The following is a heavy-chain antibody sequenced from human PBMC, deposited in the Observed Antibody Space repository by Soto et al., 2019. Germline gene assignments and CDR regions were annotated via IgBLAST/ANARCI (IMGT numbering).Heavy chain of an antibody. Sequence: SETLSLTCTVSGGSIGTGDYYWSWIRQSPGKGLQWTGYIFHSGETYYTPSLESRLIISIDASKNQFSLNLKSVTAADTAVYFCAGAHFVLGGFDVWGPGTVVTVSS. CDR3: AGAHFVLGGFDV. D-gene: IGHD2-15*01. CDR1: GGSIGTGDYY. CDR2: IFHSGET. V-gene: IGHV4-30-4*08. J-gene: IGHJ3*01.